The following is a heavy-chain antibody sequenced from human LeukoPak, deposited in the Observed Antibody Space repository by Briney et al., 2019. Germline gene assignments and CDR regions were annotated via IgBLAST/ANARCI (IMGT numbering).Heavy chain of an antibody. CDR1: GFTFSDYY. Sequence: GGSLRLSCAASGFTFSDYYMSWIRQAPGKGLEWVSYISSSGSTIYYADSVKGRFTISRDNAINTVYLQMNSLRDEDTAIYYCVNMVSDSGVEGKWGQGTLVTVSS. V-gene: IGHV3-11*04. CDR2: ISSSGSTI. J-gene: IGHJ4*02. CDR3: VNMVSDSGVEGK. D-gene: IGHD3-10*01.